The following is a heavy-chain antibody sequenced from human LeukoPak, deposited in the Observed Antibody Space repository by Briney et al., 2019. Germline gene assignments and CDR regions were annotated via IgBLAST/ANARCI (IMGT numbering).Heavy chain of an antibody. D-gene: IGHD3-22*01. CDR2: ISGSGGDT. Sequence: GGSLRLSCAASGFTFSNFPMTWVRRAPGKGLESFSSISGSGGDTYYTDSVKGRFTISRDNLKNTLYLQMNSLRAEDTAVYYCAKDGFAHYDSSGYADYWGQGTLVTVSS. V-gene: IGHV3-23*01. J-gene: IGHJ4*02. CDR3: AKDGFAHYDSSGYADY. CDR1: GFTFSNFP.